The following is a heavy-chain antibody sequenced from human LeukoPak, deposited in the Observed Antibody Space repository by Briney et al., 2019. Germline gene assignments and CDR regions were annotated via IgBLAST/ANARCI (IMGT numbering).Heavy chain of an antibody. J-gene: IGHJ5*02. CDR2: IYHSGST. Sequence: PSETLSLTCAVSGGSISSGGYSWSWIRQPPGKGLEWIGYIYHSGSTYYNPSLKSRVTISVDRPKNQFSLKLSSVTAADTAVYYCARVSKLGWFDPWGQGTLVTVPS. D-gene: IGHD6-13*01. CDR1: GGSISSGGYS. V-gene: IGHV4-30-2*01. CDR3: ARVSKLGWFDP.